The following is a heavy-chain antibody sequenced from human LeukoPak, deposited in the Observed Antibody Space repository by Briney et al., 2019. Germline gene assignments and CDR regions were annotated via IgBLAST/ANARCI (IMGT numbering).Heavy chain of an antibody. D-gene: IGHD3-10*01. Sequence: SDTLSLTCTVSGGSISSYYWSWIRQPPGQGLEWIGYIYYSGSTNYNPSLQSRVTISVDTSKNQFSLKLSSVTAADTAVYYCAREAPAMVRGVRRYYFDYWGQGTLVTVSS. J-gene: IGHJ4*02. CDR1: GGSISSYY. CDR3: AREAPAMVRGVRRYYFDY. V-gene: IGHV4-59*01. CDR2: IYYSGST.